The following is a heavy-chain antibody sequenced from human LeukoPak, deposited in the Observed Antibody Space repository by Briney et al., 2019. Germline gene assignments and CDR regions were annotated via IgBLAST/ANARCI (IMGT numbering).Heavy chain of an antibody. CDR3: ARADDYVRFDP. Sequence: PSETLSLTCAVYGGSFSGYYWSWLRQPPGKGREWIGEINHSGSTNYNPSLKSRVTISVHTSKNQFSLKLSSVTAADTAVYYCARADDYVRFDPWGQGTLVTVSS. J-gene: IGHJ5*02. CDR2: INHSGST. CDR1: GGSFSGYY. V-gene: IGHV4-34*01. D-gene: IGHD4-17*01.